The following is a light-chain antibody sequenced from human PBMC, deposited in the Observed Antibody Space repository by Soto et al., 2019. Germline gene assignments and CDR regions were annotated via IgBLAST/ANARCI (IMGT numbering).Light chain of an antibody. V-gene: IGLV2-8*01. Sequence: QSALTQPPSASGSPGQSVTISCTGTSSDVGGYNYVSWYQQHPGKAPKLMIYEVSKRPSGVPDRFSGSKSGNTASLTVSGLQAEDEAYYYCSSYAGSNVVFGGGTQLTVL. CDR3: SSYAGSNVV. CDR2: EVS. CDR1: SSDVGGYNY. J-gene: IGLJ2*01.